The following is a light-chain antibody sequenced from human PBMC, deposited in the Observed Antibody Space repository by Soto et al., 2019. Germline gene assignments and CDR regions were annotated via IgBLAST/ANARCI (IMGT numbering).Light chain of an antibody. J-gene: IGKJ4*01. CDR2: AAS. CDR1: QDISSY. CDR3: QQRNSYTLS. Sequence: DIQLTQSPSFLSASVGDRVTITCRTSQDISSYLAWYQQKPGKAPQLLISAASTLQSGVPSGFSGSGSGTEFTLPISSLQPEDVATYDCQQRNSYTLSCGGGTKVEI. V-gene: IGKV1-9*01.